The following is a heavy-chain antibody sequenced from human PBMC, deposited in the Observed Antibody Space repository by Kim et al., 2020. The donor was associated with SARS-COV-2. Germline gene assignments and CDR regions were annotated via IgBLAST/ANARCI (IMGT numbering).Heavy chain of an antibody. V-gene: IGHV4-30-2*04. J-gene: IGHJ5*02. CDR3: AREGGSYYGSGRPYNWFDP. Sequence: SRVTRSVDTSKNQFSLKLSSVTAADTAVYYCAREGGSYYGSGRPYNWFDPWGQGTLVTVSS. D-gene: IGHD3-10*01.